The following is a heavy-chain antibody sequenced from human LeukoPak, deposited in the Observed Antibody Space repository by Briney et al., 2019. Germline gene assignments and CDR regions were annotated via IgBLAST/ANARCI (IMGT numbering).Heavy chain of an antibody. CDR3: ASRRDGYSRDYYYALDV. J-gene: IGHJ6*02. Sequence: SETLSLTCAVSGGSISGGGYSWSWIRQPPGKGLEWVGYVYHGGSTNYNPSLTSRVTMSVDMSKNHFSLNLSSVTAADTAVYYCASRRDGYSRDYYYALDVWGQGITVTVSS. CDR2: VYHGGST. V-gene: IGHV4-30-2*01. CDR1: GGSISGGGYS. D-gene: IGHD5-24*01.